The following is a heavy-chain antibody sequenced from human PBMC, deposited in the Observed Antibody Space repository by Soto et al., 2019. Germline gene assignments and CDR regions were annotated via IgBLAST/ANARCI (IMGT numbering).Heavy chain of an antibody. J-gene: IGHJ6*02. CDR1: GGTFNIYN. CDR2: ILPIFGTT. V-gene: IGHV1-69*01. D-gene: IGHD7-27*01. CDR3: ARDEPGDSYYYYYGMDV. Sequence: QVQLVQSGAEVKKPGSSVKVSCKASGGTFNIYNINWVRQAPGQGLEWMGGILPIFGTTNYAQRFQGRLTIIADDSTSTAYMELSSLRSEDTAVYCCARDEPGDSYYYYYGMDVWGQGTTVTGTS.